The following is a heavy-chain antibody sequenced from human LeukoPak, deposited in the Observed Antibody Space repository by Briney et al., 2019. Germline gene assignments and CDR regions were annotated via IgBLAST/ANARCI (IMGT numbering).Heavy chain of an antibody. CDR1: GFTFDDYA. J-gene: IGHJ4*02. CDR2: ISWNSGSI. V-gene: IGHV3-9*01. CDR3: AKDYGSGSYPTYFDY. Sequence: GGSLRLSCAASGFTFDDYAMHWVRQAPGKGLEWVSGISWNSGSIGYADSVKGRFIISRDNAKNSLYLQMNSLRAEDTALYYCAKDYGSGSYPTYFDYWGQGTLVTVSS. D-gene: IGHD3-10*01.